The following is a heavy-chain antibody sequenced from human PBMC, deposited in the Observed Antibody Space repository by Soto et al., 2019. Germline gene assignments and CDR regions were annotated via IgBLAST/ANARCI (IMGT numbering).Heavy chain of an antibody. CDR2: ITSKTGDQ. V-gene: IGHV3-21*06. CDR3: ARDLMPNDRGLGDLAY. CDR1: GFTFNKYS. Sequence: GGSLRLSCAASGFTFNKYSMNWVRQAPGKGLEWVSSITSKTGDQYYADSVKGRFIISRDNTKNSLSLQVTSLRDEDTAVYYCARDLMPNDRGLGDLAYWGQGTLVTVSS. J-gene: IGHJ4*02. D-gene: IGHD3-22*01.